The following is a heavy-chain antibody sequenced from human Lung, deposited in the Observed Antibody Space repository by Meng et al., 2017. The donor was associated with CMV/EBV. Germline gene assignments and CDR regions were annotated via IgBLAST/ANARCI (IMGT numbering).Heavy chain of an antibody. J-gene: IGHJ4*02. D-gene: IGHD3-16*01. CDR3: ARGRGGFLISFGGINYFDY. CDR2: MCGSGTTI. V-gene: IGHV3-11*01. Sequence: SDLYRTWIRQAPGKGLEQISYMCGSGTTIWYSDSVRGRFILSRDTTQNSLFLRMNSLTVDDTGFYYCARGRGGFLISFGGINYFDYWGRGALVTVSS. CDR1: SDLY.